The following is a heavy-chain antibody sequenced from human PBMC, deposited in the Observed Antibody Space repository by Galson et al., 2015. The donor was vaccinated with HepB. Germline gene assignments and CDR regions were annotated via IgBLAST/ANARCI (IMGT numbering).Heavy chain of an antibody. Sequence: SLRLSCAASGFTFDDYAMHWVRQAPGKGLEWVSGISWNGGSIGYADSVKGRVTISRDNAKNSHYLQMNSLRVEDTALYYCAKDWYGSPRSIDYWGQGTLVTVSS. D-gene: IGHD4-17*01. CDR1: GFTFDDYA. J-gene: IGHJ4*02. CDR2: ISWNGGSI. CDR3: AKDWYGSPRSIDY. V-gene: IGHV3-9*01.